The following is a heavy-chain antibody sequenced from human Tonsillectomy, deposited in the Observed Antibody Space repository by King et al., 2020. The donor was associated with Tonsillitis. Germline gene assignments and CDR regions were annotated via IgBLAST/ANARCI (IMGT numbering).Heavy chain of an antibody. V-gene: IGHV3-23*04. CDR1: GFTFSSYA. D-gene: IGHD6-19*01. Sequence: VQLVESGGGLVQPGGSLRLSCAASGFTFSSYAMNWVRQAPGKGLEWVSGISGGGDSTYYADSVKGRFTMSRDNSKNTLYLQINSLRAEDTAVYYCAKSPNVIVVPGLFDYWGQGTLVTVSS. CDR2: ISGGGDST. J-gene: IGHJ4*02. CDR3: AKSPNVIVVPGLFDY.